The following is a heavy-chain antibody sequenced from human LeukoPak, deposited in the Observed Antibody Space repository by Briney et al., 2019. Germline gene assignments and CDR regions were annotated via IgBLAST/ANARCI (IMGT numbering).Heavy chain of an antibody. J-gene: IGHJ5*02. CDR3: ARDTGLGQLYWFDP. CDR2: ISAYNGNT. Sequence: ASVKVSCKASGYTFTSYDISWVRQAPGQGLEWMGWISAYNGNTNYAQKLQGRVTMTTDTSTSTAYMELRSLRSDDTAVYYCARDTGLGQLYWFDPWGQGTLVTVSS. CDR1: GYTFTSYD. D-gene: IGHD3-16*01. V-gene: IGHV1-18*01.